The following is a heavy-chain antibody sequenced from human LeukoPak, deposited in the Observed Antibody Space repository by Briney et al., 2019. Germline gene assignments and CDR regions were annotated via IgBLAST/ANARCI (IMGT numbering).Heavy chain of an antibody. CDR1: GFTFSSYG. J-gene: IGHJ4*02. D-gene: IGHD6-19*01. Sequence: PGGSLRLSCAASGFTFSSYGMHWVRQAPGKGLEWVAVIWYDGSNKYYADSVKGRFTISRDNSKNTLYLQMNSLRAEDTAVYYCANLAVAGTFDYWGQGTLVTVSS. CDR2: IWYDGSNK. V-gene: IGHV3-30*02. CDR3: ANLAVAGTFDY.